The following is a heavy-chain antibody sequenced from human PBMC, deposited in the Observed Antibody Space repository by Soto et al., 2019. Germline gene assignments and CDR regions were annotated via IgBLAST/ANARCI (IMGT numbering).Heavy chain of an antibody. Sequence: QVQLVESGGGLVKPGGSLRLSCAASGFTFSDYYMNWIRQAPWKGLVWLSYSDGGSAYTKYADSVKGRFTISRDNAKNSMFLQLTSLREEDTAVYYCARAVGNYYGMDVWGQGTTVTVSS. CDR2: SDGGSAYT. J-gene: IGHJ6*02. CDR1: GFTFSDYY. V-gene: IGHV3-11*06. CDR3: ARAVGNYYGMDV. D-gene: IGHD1-26*01.